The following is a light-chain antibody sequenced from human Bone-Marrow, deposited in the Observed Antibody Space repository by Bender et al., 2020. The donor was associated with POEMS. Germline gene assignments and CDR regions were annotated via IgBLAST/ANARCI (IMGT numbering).Light chain of an antibody. Sequence: QSALTQPASVSGSPGQSITISCTGTSSNIGSYNLVSWYQQHPGKAPKLIIYGDTKRPSGISSRFSGSKSGNTASLTVSGLQAGDEADYYCCSYVGATTSWVFGGGTKVTVL. CDR2: GDT. J-gene: IGLJ3*02. V-gene: IGLV2-23*01. CDR3: CSYVGATTSWV. CDR1: SSNIGSYNL.